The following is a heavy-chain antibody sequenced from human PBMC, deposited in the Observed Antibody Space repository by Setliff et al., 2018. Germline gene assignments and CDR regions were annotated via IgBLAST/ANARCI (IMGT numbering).Heavy chain of an antibody. CDR1: GFTFSDYY. CDR2: ISSSSSYT. D-gene: IGHD3-22*01. CDR3: ARDDDSSGSWFPFDAFHI. J-gene: IGHJ3*02. Sequence: GGSLRLSCAASGFTFSDYYMSWIRQAPGKGLEWVSYISSSSSYTNYADSVKGRFTISRDNAKNSLYLQMNSLRAEDTAVYYCARDDDSSGSWFPFDAFHIWGQGTMVTVSS. V-gene: IGHV3-11*05.